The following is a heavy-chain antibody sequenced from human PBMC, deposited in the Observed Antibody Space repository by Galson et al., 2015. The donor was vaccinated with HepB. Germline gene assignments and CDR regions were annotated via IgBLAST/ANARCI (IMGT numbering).Heavy chain of an antibody. CDR3: ARDRSYYDSSGYYYGHWFDP. CDR1: GFTFSSYA. D-gene: IGHD3-22*01. Sequence: SLRLSCAASGFTFSSYAMHWVRQAPGKGLEWVAVISYDGSNKYYADSVKGRFTISRDNSKNTLYLQMNSLRAEDTAVYYCARDRSYYDSSGYYYGHWFDPWGQGTLVTVSS. J-gene: IGHJ5*02. CDR2: ISYDGSNK. V-gene: IGHV3-30*04.